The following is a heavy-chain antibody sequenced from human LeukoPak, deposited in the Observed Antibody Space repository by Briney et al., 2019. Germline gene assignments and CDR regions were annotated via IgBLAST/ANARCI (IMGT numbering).Heavy chain of an antibody. J-gene: IGHJ4*02. CDR1: GHTFTDYY. V-gene: IGHV1-2*02. D-gene: IGHD6-13*01. CDR2: INPNNGVT. CDR3: ARVSLGPIAASHLDY. Sequence: ASVKVSCKTSGHTFTDYYINWVRQAPGQGLEWMGWINPNNGVTNYAQKFQGRVTMTRDTSINTAYMELSGLRSDDTAVYYCARVSLGPIAASHLDYWGQGTLVTVSS.